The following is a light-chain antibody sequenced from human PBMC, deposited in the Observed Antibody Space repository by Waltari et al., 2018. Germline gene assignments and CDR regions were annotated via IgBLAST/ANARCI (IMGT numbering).Light chain of an antibody. Sequence: DIVVTQSPLSLPVTPGEPASISCRSSQSILHSNGYNYLDWYLQKPGQSPQLLIYLGSNRASWVPDRFSGSGSGTDFTLKISRVEAEDVGVYYCMQSLRALWTFGQGTKVEIK. V-gene: IGKV2-28*01. CDR2: LGS. CDR1: QSILHSNGYNY. CDR3: MQSLRALWT. J-gene: IGKJ1*01.